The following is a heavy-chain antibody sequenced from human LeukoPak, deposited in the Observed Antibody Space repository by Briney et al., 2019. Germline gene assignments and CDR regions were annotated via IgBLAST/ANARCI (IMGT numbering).Heavy chain of an antibody. Sequence: SETLSLTCTVSGGSISSYYWSWIRQPPGKGMEWIGYIYYSGSTNYNPSLKRRVTISVDTSKNQFSLKLSSVTAADTAVYYCARHHGGGDLFWFDPWGQGTLVTVSS. J-gene: IGHJ5*02. CDR1: GGSISSYY. D-gene: IGHD2-21*02. CDR3: ARHHGGGDLFWFDP. CDR2: IYYSGST. V-gene: IGHV4-59*08.